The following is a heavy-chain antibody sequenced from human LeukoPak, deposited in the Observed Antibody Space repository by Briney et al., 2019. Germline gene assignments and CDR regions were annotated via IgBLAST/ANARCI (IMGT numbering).Heavy chain of an antibody. CDR3: ARPYSSGWSGAFDI. D-gene: IGHD6-19*01. CDR2: IYTSGNT. CDR1: GGSISSYY. Sequence: SETLSLTCTVSGGSISSYYWSWIRQPPGKGLEWIGNIYTSGNTNYNPSLKGRVAISVDTSKNQFSLKLNSVTAADTAVYYCARPYSSGWSGAFDIWGQGTMVTVSS. V-gene: IGHV4-4*09. J-gene: IGHJ3*02.